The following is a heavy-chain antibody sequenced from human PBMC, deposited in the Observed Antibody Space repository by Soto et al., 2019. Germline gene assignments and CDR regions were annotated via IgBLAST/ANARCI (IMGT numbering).Heavy chain of an antibody. CDR3: TTDRNLGHYGSGSGLYYYYGMDV. D-gene: IGHD3-10*01. CDR2: IKSKTDGGTT. V-gene: IGHV3-15*07. J-gene: IGHJ6*02. CDR1: GFTFSNAW. Sequence: EVQLVESGGGLVKPGGSLRLSCAASGFTFSNAWMNWVRQAPGKGLEWVGRIKSKTDGGTTDYAAPVKGRFTISRDDSKNTLYLQMNSLKTEDTAVYYCTTDRNLGHYGSGSGLYYYYGMDVWGQGTTVTVSS.